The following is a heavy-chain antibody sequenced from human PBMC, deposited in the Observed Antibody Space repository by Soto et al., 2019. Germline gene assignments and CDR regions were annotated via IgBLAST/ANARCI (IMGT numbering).Heavy chain of an antibody. Sequence: SETLSLTCTVSGGSISSYYWSWIRQPPGKGLEWIGYIYYSGSTNYNPSLKSRVTISVDTSKNQFSLKLSSVTAADTAVYYCARVGAVARTDRFAPWGQGTLVTVSS. CDR2: IYYSGST. J-gene: IGHJ5*02. CDR1: GGSISSYY. CDR3: ARVGAVARTDRFAP. D-gene: IGHD6-19*01. V-gene: IGHV4-59*01.